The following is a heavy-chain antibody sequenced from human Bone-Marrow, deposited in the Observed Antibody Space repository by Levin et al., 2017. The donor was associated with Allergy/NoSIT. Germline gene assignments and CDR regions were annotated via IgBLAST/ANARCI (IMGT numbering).Heavy chain of an antibody. CDR2: IDPSDSHV. CDR3: ATTWFDP. J-gene: IGHJ5*02. CDR1: GYSFTDFW. Sequence: GGSLRLSCKGSGYSFTDFWINWVRQLPGRGLEWLGKIDPSDSHVNYNPSFQGHVTISVDKSIKTAYLQWSSLKASDTAIYYCATTWFDPWGQGTQVTVSS. V-gene: IGHV5-10-1*01.